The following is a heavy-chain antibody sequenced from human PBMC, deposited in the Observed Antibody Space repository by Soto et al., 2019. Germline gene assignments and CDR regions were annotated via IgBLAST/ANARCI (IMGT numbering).Heavy chain of an antibody. V-gene: IGHV1-2*04. J-gene: IGHJ6*02. CDR2: INPNSGGT. D-gene: IGHD2-2*02. CDR3: AREYRETRKGYYYYYGMDV. CDR1: GYTFTGYY. Sequence: ASVKVSCKASGYTFTGYYMHWVRQAPGQGLEWMGWINPNSGGTNYAQKFQGWVTMTRDTSISTAYMELSRLRSDDTAVYYCAREYRETRKGYYYYYGMDVWGQGTTVTVSS.